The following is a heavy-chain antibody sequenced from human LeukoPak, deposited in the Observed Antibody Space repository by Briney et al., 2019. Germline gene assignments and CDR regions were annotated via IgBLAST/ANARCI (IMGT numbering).Heavy chain of an antibody. CDR2: IGTNGDT. D-gene: IGHD6-19*01. J-gene: IGHJ5*02. V-gene: IGHV3-13*04. CDR3: AKIRGYINGWQGFLDP. Sequence: SGGSLRLSCAASGFSFGNYDMHWVRQPTGKGLEWVSAIGTNGDTHYPDSVKGRFTISRENAKNSLYLQMDSLRVEDTAVYYCAKIRGYINGWQGFLDPWGQGTLVTVSS. CDR1: GFSFGNYD.